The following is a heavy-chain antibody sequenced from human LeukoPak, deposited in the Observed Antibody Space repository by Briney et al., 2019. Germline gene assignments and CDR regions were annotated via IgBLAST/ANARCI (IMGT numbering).Heavy chain of an antibody. D-gene: IGHD2-21*02. CDR1: GGSISSSSYY. J-gene: IGHJ4*02. CDR3: ARDPLRNCGGDCYPY. CDR2: IYYSGST. V-gene: IGHV4-39*07. Sequence: SETPSLTCTVSGGSISSSSYYWGWIRQPPGEGLEWIGSIYYSGSTYYNPSLKSRVTISVGTSKNQFSLKPSSVTAADTAVYYCARDPLRNCGGDCYPYWGQGTLVTVSS.